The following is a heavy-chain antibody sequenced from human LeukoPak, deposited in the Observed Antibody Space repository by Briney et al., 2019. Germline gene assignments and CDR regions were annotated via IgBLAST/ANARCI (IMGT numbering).Heavy chain of an antibody. CDR2: INPSGGST. D-gene: IGHD3-3*01. CDR1: GYTSTSYY. J-gene: IGHJ5*02. CDR3: ARAERVTIFGVVIIPKYNWFDP. Sequence: ASVKVSCKASGYTSTSYYMHWVRQAPGQGLEWMGIINPSGGSTSYAQKFQGRVTMTRDTSTSTVYMELSSLRSEDTAVYYCARAERVTIFGVVIIPKYNWFDPWGQGTLVTVSS. V-gene: IGHV1-46*01.